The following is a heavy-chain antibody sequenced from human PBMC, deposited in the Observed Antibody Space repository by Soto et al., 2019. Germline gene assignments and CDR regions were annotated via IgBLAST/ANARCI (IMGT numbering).Heavy chain of an antibody. J-gene: IGHJ3*02. CDR1: GYTFTSYD. V-gene: IGHV1-3*01. CDR2: INAGNGNT. D-gene: IGHD4-4*01. CDR3: ARMRTTVNAFDI. Sequence: QVQLVQSGAEVKKPGASVKVSCKASGYTFTSYDMHWVRQAPGQRLEWMGWINAGNGNTKYSQKFQGRVTITRDTSASTAYMELSSLRSEDTAVYYCARMRTTVNAFDIWGQGTMVTVSS.